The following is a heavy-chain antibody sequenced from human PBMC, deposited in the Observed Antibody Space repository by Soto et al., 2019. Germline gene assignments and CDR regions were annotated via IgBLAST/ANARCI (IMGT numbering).Heavy chain of an antibody. J-gene: IGHJ6*02. CDR1: GGSISSGGYY. CDR2: IYYSGST. CDR3: ARDTFFGSSSFYYYYGMDV. V-gene: IGHV4-31*03. Sequence: SETLSLTCTVSGGSISSGGYYRSWIRQHPGKGLEWIGYIYYSGSTYYNPSLKSRVTISVDTSKNQFSLKLSSVTAADTAVYYCARDTFFGSSSFYYYYGMDVWGQGTTVTVSS. D-gene: IGHD6-6*01.